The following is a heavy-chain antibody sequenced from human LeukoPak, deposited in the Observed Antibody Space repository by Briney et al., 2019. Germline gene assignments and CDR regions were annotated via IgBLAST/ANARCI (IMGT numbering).Heavy chain of an antibody. V-gene: IGHV3-11*01. J-gene: IGHJ4*02. CDR1: GFTFSDYY. CDR2: ISSSGSTI. D-gene: IGHD5-12*01. CDR3: ARIRGYSGYARVDY. Sequence: PGGSLRLSCAASGFTFSDYYMSWIRQAPGKGREWVSYISSSGSTIYYADSVKGRFTISSDNAKNSLYLQMNSLRAEDTAVYYCARIRGYSGYARVDYWGQGTLVTVSS.